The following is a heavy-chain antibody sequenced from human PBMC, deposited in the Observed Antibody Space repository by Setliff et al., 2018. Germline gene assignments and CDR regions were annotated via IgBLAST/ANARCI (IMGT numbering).Heavy chain of an antibody. V-gene: IGHV4-38-2*02. CDR3: ANYSSGNFDY. CDR2: MYHSGSV. J-gene: IGHJ4*02. CDR1: GYSISSGYY. D-gene: IGHD6-19*01. Sequence: SETLSLTCTVSGYSISSGYYWGWIRQPPGKGLEWIGNMYHSGSVYYNPSLKSRVTISVDTSKNQFSLKLSSVTAADTAVYYCANYSSGNFDYWGQGTLVTVSS.